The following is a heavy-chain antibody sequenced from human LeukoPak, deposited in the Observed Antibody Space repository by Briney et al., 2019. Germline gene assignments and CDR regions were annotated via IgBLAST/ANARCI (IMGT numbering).Heavy chain of an antibody. CDR2: INLNGGST. Sequence: GGSLRLSCAASGFTFSSYAMSWVRQAPGKGLEWVSGINLNGGSTGYADSVKGRFTISRDNAKNSLYLQMNSLRAEDTALYYCARFVVGYDAFDIWGQGTMVTVSS. J-gene: IGHJ3*02. D-gene: IGHD2-15*01. V-gene: IGHV3-20*04. CDR3: ARFVVGYDAFDI. CDR1: GFTFSSYA.